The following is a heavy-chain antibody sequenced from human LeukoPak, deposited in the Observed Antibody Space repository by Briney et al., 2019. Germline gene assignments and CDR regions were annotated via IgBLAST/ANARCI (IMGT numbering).Heavy chain of an antibody. D-gene: IGHD6-19*01. J-gene: IGHJ4*02. CDR3: ARHKGGAVAMIDY. CDR2: IYDSRST. V-gene: IGHV4-39*01. CDR1: GGSISSSSYY. Sequence: SETLSLTCTVSGGSISSSSYYWGWIRQPPGKGLEWIGSIYDSRSTYYNPSLKSRVTISVDTSKNQFSLKLSSAAAADTAVYYCARHKGGAVAMIDYWGQGTLVIVSS.